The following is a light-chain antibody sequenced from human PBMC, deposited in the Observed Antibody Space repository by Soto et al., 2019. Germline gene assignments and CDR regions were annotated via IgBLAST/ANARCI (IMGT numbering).Light chain of an antibody. CDR1: QSVSSN. J-gene: IGKJ1*01. CDR3: QQYNNWPET. V-gene: IGKV3-15*01. Sequence: EIVMTQSPATLSVSPGERDTLSCRASQSVSSNLAWYQQKPGQAPRLLIYGASTRATGIPARFSGSVSGTEFTLTNCSLQSEDFAVYYCQQYNNWPETFGQGTKV. CDR2: GAS.